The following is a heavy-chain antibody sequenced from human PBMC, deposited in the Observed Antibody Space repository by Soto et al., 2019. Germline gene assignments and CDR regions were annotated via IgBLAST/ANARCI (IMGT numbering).Heavy chain of an antibody. V-gene: IGHV1-3*01. J-gene: IGHJ6*02. Sequence: QVQLVQSGAEVKKPGASVKVSCKASGYSFNTYAMHWVRQAPGQRLEWLAWINAGNVNTKYSQKFQGRLTVTRDTSVSTAYMELSSLTYEVTAVYYCARNMGPNLVMMSYYYAMDAWGQGTTVTVS. CDR3: ARNMGPNLVMMSYYYAMDA. CDR1: GYSFNTYA. CDR2: INAGNVNT. D-gene: IGHD6-6*01.